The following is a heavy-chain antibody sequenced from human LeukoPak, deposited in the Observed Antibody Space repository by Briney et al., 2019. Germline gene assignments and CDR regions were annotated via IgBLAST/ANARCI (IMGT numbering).Heavy chain of an antibody. CDR3: AKAGYDYVWGSYRYTGPEYFQH. CDR1: GFTFDDYA. J-gene: IGHJ1*01. CDR2: ISWDGGST. V-gene: IGHV3-43D*03. D-gene: IGHD3-16*02. Sequence: HAGGSLRLSCAASGFTFDDYAMHWVRHAPGKGLEWVSLISWDGGSTYYADSVKGRFTISRDNSKNSLYLQMNSLRAEDTALYYCAKAGYDYVWGSYRYTGPEYFQHWGQGTLVTVSS.